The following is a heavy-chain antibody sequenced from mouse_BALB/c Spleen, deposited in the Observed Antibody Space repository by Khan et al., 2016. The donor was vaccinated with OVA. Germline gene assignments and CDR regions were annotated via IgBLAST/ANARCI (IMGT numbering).Heavy chain of an antibody. Sequence: VQLQQSGAELVRPGALVKLSCKASGFNINDYYIHWVKQRPEQGLEWIGWIDPENGNTIYDPKFQGKASMTADTSSNTAYLQLSSLTSEDTAVYYCARRDDEAMDYWGQGTSVTVSS. J-gene: IGHJ4*01. D-gene: IGHD3-3*01. CDR1: GFNINDYY. V-gene: IGHV14-1*02. CDR2: IDPENGNT. CDR3: ARRDDEAMDY.